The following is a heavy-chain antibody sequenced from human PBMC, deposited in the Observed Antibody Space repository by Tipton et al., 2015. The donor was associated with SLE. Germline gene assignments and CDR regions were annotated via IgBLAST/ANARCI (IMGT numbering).Heavy chain of an antibody. CDR2: VRQDGSEK. J-gene: IGHJ3*01. D-gene: IGHD3-10*01. Sequence: SLRLSCAASGFTFSDYYMNWVRQAPGKGLEWVANVRQDGSEKSYVASVMGRFTISRDNAKNSLYLQMSSRRAEDTAVYYCVREDYYAFDLWGQGTLVTASS. CDR3: VREDYYAFDL. CDR1: GFTFSDYY. V-gene: IGHV3-7*01.